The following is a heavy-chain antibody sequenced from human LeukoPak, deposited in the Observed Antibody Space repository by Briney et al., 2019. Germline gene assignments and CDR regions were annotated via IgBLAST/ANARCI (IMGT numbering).Heavy chain of an antibody. CDR1: GGSISSSSYY. CDR3: ARRGYGASRRYFDF. J-gene: IGHJ4*01. V-gene: IGHV4-39*02. CDR2: IYYSGNT. Sequence: SETMLHTCTVSGGSISSSSYYWGWIRQPPGKGLEWIGIIYYSGNTYCNPSLKSRVTISVDTSKNHFSLKLSSVTAADTAVYYCARRGYGASRRYFDFWGQGTLVTVSS. D-gene: IGHD1-26*01.